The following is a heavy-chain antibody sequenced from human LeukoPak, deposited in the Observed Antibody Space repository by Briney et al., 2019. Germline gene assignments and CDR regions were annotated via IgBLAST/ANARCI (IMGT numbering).Heavy chain of an antibody. D-gene: IGHD6-13*01. CDR3: ARVGLRYTSSWYFDY. CDR2: IYYSGST. V-gene: IGHV4-31*03. J-gene: IGHJ4*02. Sequence: PSETLSLTCTVSGGSISSGGYYWSWIRQHPGKGLEWIGYIYYSGSTYYNPSLKSRVTISVDTSKNQFSLKLSSVTAADTAVYYCARVGLRYTSSWYFDYWGQGTLVTVSS. CDR1: GGSISSGGYY.